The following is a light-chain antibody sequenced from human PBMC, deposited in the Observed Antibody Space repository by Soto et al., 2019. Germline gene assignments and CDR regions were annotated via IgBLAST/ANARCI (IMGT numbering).Light chain of an antibody. V-gene: IGKV1-5*01. CDR2: DAS. J-gene: IGKJ4*01. CDR3: QHYNSYVPT. CDR1: QSISSW. Sequence: GDRVTITCRASQSISSWLAWYQQKPGKAPKLLIYDASSLESGVPSRFSGSGSGTEFTLTISSLQPDVFAPNSYQHYNSYVPTFGGGTKVEIK.